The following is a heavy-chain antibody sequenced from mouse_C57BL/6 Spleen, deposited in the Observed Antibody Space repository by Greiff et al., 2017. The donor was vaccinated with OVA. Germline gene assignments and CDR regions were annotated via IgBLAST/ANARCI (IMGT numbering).Heavy chain of an antibody. CDR3: ARRHWGFDY. CDR1: GYTFTDYY. Sequence: EVQLQQSGPELVKPGASVKISCKASGYTFTDYYMNWVKQSHGKSLEWIGDINPNNGGTSYNQKFKGKATLTVDKSSSTAYMALRSLTSEDSAVYYSARRHWGFDYWGQGTTLTVAS. J-gene: IGHJ2*01. D-gene: IGHD4-1*01. V-gene: IGHV1-26*01. CDR2: INPNNGGT.